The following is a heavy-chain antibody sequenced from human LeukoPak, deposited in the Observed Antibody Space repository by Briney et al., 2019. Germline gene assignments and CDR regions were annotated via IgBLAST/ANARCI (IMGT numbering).Heavy chain of an antibody. CDR1: GFTFSGFT. CDR2: ISSSSGST. J-gene: IGHJ4*02. D-gene: IGHD5-18*01. V-gene: IGHV3-23*01. CDR3: AKVRGYSYGSDFDY. Sequence: PGGSLRLSCAASGFTFSGFTMSWVREAPGQGLEWVSGISSSSGSTYYADSVKGRVTVSRDNSKTTLYPQITSLRAADTAVYCCAKVRGYSYGSDFDYWGEGTLV.